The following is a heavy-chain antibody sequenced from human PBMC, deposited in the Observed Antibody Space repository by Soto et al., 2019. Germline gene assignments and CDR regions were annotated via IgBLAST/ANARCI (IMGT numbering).Heavy chain of an antibody. V-gene: IGHV1-69*04. CDR3: AREQDFWSGYYSLARNYYYYYMDV. CDR2: IIPILGIA. Sequence: ASVNVSCKASGGTFSSYTISWVRQAPGQGLEWMGRIIPILGIANYAQKFQGRVTITADKSTSTAYMELSSLRSEDTAVYYCAREQDFWSGYYSLARNYYYYYMDVWGKGTTVTVSS. D-gene: IGHD3-3*01. CDR1: GGTFSSYT. J-gene: IGHJ6*03.